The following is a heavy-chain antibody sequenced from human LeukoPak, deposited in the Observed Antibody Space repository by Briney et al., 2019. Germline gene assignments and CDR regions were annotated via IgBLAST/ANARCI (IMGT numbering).Heavy chain of an antibody. Sequence: PGGSLRLSCAASGFTFDDYAMHWVRQAPGKGLEWVSGISWNSGSIGYADSVKGRFTISRDNAKNSLYLQMNSLRAEDTALYYCAKAQYSHRSEFFQHLGQGHLGHVSS. CDR3: AKAQYSHRSEFFQH. V-gene: IGHV3-9*01. J-gene: IGHJ1*01. D-gene: IGHD5-12*01. CDR1: GFTFDDYA. CDR2: ISWNSGSI.